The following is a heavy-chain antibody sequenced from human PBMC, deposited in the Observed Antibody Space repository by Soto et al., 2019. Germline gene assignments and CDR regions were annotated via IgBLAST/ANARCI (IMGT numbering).Heavy chain of an antibody. CDR2: TRFDGSTE. J-gene: IGHJ4*02. D-gene: IGHD2-21*01. CDR1: GFFINAYA. CDR3: AKDLSSNGLGCGH. Sequence: PVGSLRLSCEVSGFFINAYAMHWFRQAPGKGLQWVAVTRFDGSTEYSADSGRGRFTVSRDISRNTFFLQLTNLRPDDTAMYYCAKDLSSNGLGCGHWGQGALVTVSS. V-gene: IGHV3-30*18.